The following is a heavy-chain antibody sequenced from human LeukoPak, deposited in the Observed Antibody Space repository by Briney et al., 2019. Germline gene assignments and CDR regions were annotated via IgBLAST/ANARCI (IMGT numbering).Heavy chain of an antibody. CDR1: GYTLTELS. D-gene: IGHD3-22*01. V-gene: IGHV1-24*01. J-gene: IGHJ4*02. CDR2: FDPEDGET. CDR3: ATGPSDYYDSSGYYYVADY. Sequence: ASVKVSCKVSGYTLTELSMHWVRQAPGKGLEWMGGFDPEDGETIYAQKFQGRVTMTGDTSTDTAYMELSSLRSEDTAVYYCATGPSDYYDSSGYYYVADYWGQGTLVTVSS.